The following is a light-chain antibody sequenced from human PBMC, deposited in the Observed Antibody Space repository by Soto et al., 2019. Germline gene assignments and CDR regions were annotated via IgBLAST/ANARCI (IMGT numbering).Light chain of an antibody. CDR3: QQYNSYWT. V-gene: IGKV1-5*03. J-gene: IGKJ1*01. Sequence: DIQMTQSPSTLSASVGDIVTITCRARQSISSWWAWYQQKPGKAPKLLIYKASSLESGVPSRFSGSGSGTEFTLTISSLQPDDFATYYCQQYNSYWTFGQGTKVEIK. CDR2: KAS. CDR1: QSISSW.